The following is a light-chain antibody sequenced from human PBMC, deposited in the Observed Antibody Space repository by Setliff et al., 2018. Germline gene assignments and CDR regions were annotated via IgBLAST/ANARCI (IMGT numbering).Light chain of an antibody. Sequence: QSVLTQPASVSGSPRQSITIPCTGTSSDVGGYNSVSWYQHHPGKAPKLMIYDVSYRPSGVSNRFSGSKSGNTASLTISGLQTEDEAHYYCSSYASSSIPYVFGSGTKV. CDR2: DVS. CDR1: SSDVGGYNS. CDR3: SSYASSSIPYV. J-gene: IGLJ1*01. V-gene: IGLV2-14*03.